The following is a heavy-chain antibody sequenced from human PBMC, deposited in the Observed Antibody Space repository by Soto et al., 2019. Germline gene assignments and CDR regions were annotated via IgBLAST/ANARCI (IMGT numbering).Heavy chain of an antibody. CDR1: GGSISSSSYY. V-gene: IGHV4-39*01. J-gene: IGHJ5*02. CDR3: ARQVAVAGIEEWFDP. D-gene: IGHD6-19*01. Sequence: LQLQESGPGLVKPSETLSLTCTVSGGSISSSSYYWGWIRQPPGKGLEWIGSIYYSGSTYYNPSLKSRVTISVDTSKNQFSLKLSSVTAADTAVYYCARQVAVAGIEEWFDPWGQGTLVTVSS. CDR2: IYYSGST.